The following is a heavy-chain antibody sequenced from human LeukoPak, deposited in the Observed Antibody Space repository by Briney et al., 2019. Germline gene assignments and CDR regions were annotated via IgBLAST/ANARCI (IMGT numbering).Heavy chain of an antibody. J-gene: IGHJ4*02. CDR1: GFTFSNYA. CDR3: ARDLRLKELAYCGGDCLDY. D-gene: IGHD2-21*02. V-gene: IGHV3-64*01. CDR2: ISSNGGST. Sequence: GESLKISCAASGFTFSNYAMHWVRQAPGKGLEYVSAISSNGGSTYYANSVKGRFTISRDNSKNTLYLQMGSLRAEDMAVYYCARDLRLKELAYCGGDCLDYWGQGTLVTVSS.